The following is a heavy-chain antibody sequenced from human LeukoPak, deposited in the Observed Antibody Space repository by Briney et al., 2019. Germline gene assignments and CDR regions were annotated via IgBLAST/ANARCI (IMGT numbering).Heavy chain of an antibody. CDR3: ARDPEGELEPYFDY. CDR2: INAGNGNT. Sequence: ASVKVSCKASGYTFTIYAMHWVRQAPGQRLEWMGWINAGNGNTKYSQKFQGRVTITRDTSASTAYMELSSLRSEDTAVYYCARDPEGELEPYFDYWGQGTLVTVSS. D-gene: IGHD1-1*01. V-gene: IGHV1-3*01. J-gene: IGHJ4*02. CDR1: GYTFTIYA.